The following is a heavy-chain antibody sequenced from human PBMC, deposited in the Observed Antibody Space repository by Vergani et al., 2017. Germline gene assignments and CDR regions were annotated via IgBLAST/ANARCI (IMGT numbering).Heavy chain of an antibody. V-gene: IGHV5-51*03. Sequence: EVQLVLSGAEVKTPGESLKISCKGSGYSFTSYWIGGVRQMPGKGLEWMGMSYPGDSDTRYSPSFQGQVTITADKSISTSYLQWSSLKDSDTAMYYCARLYSYSSGWLHYWGQGTLVTVSS. J-gene: IGHJ4*02. CDR2: SYPGDSDT. D-gene: IGHD6-19*01. CDR3: ARLYSYSSGWLHY. CDR1: GYSFTSYW.